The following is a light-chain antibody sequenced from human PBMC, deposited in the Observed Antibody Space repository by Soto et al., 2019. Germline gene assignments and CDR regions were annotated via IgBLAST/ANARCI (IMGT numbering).Light chain of an antibody. CDR3: HQYGRSPRGT. V-gene: IGKV3-20*01. CDR1: QSVTDNY. Sequence: DIVLTQSPGTLSSSPGGRATLSCRASQSVTDNYLAWYQHKPGQAPRLLIYGASSRATGIPDRFSGSGSGTDFPLTISRLEPEDFAMYYCHQYGRSPRGTFGQGTKVEIK. J-gene: IGKJ1*01. CDR2: GAS.